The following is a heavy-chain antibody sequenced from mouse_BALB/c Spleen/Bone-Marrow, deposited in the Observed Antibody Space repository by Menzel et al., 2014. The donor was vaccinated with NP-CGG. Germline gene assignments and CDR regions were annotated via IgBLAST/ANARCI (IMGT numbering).Heavy chain of an antibody. CDR2: IWAGGST. V-gene: IGHV2-9*02. CDR1: GFSLTSYG. D-gene: IGHD2-14*01. J-gene: IGHJ2*01. Sequence: VKLMESGPGLVAPSQSLSITCTASGFSLTSYGVHWVRQPPGKGLEWLGVIWAGGSTNYNSALMSRLSISKDNSKGQVFLKMNSLQTDDTAMYYCARVIRYESYFDYWGQGTTLTVSS. CDR3: ARVIRYESYFDY.